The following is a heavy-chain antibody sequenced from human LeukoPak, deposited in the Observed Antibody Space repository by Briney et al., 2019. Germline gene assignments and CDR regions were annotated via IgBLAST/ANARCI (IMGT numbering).Heavy chain of an antibody. V-gene: IGHV1-8*01. CDR2: MNPNSGNT. D-gene: IGHD3-3*01. CDR3: ARGPRVVKYYYYYGMDV. CDR1: GYTFPSYD. Sequence: ASVKVSCKASGYTFPSYDINLVGQAPGQGLEWMGWMNPNSGNTGYAQKFQGRVTMTRNTSISTAYMELSSLRSEDTAVYYCARGPRVVKYYYYYGMDVWGQGTTVTVSS. J-gene: IGHJ6*02.